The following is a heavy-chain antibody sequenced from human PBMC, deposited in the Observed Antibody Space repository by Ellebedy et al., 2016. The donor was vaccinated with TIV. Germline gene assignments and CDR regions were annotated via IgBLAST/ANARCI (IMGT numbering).Heavy chain of an antibody. D-gene: IGHD5-18*01. CDR2: IQSEAHGGAP. J-gene: IGHJ4*02. V-gene: IGHV3-15*01. CDR1: GFTFSNYG. Sequence: GGSLRLSXEASGFTFSNYGVHWVRQAPGKGLEWVGRIQSEAHGGAPDYAAPVKGRFTISRDDSQNTLYLRMSTLKTEDTALYYCTTDRDTAMINSWGQGTLVTVSS. CDR3: TTDRDTAMINS.